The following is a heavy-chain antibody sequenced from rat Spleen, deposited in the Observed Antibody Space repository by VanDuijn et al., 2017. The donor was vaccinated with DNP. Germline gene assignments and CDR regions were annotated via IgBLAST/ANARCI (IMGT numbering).Heavy chain of an antibody. CDR3: TREREPKNNPYYFDF. V-gene: IGHV2-6*01. Sequence: GKGLEWIAAISSGGNTYYNSALISRLTISRDTSKSQVFLGMNSLQTEDTAMYFCTREREPKNNPYYFDFWGQGVMVTVSS. CDR2: ISSGGNT. D-gene: IGHD1-10*01. J-gene: IGHJ2*01.